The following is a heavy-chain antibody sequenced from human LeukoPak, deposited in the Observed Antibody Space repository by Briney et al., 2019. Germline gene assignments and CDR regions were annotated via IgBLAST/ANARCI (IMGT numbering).Heavy chain of an antibody. V-gene: IGHV1-46*01. CDR2: INPSGGST. CDR3: ARGEVNDDFWSGYYRNYYYGMDV. CDR1: GYTFTSYY. D-gene: IGHD3-3*01. J-gene: IGHJ6*02. Sequence: ASVKVSCKASGYTFTSYYMHWVRQAPGQGLEWMGLINPSGGSTSYAQKFQGRVTITADESTSTAYMELSSLRSEDTAVYYCARGEVNDDFWSGYYRNYYYGMDVWGQGTTVTVSS.